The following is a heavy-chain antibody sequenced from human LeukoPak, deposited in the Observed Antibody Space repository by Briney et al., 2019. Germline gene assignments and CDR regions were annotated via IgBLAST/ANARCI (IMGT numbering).Heavy chain of an antibody. CDR2: INPSGGST. V-gene: IGHV1-46*01. CDR1: GGTFSSYT. D-gene: IGHD3-10*01. CDR3: ARDDAGYYGSGSYYIQY. J-gene: IGHJ4*02. Sequence: ASVKVSCKASGGTFSSYTISWVRQAPGQGLEWMGIINPSGGSTSYAQKFQGRVTMTRDTSTSTVYMELSSLRSEDTAVYYCARDDAGYYGSGSYYIQYWGQGTLVTVSS.